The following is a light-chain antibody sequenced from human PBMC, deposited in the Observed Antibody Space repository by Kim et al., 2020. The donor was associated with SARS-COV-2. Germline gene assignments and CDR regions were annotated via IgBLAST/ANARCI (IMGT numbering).Light chain of an antibody. CDR2: YSS. CDR1: QSIVTY. V-gene: IGKV3-11*01. Sequence: EIVLTQSPATLSLSPGDRGTLSCRASQSIVTYLAWYQYKPGQAPWLLIYYSSNRATGIPARFSGIGSGSDFTLTICSLEPEDVGVYFCQQRSEWPRLTCGGGTKLE. J-gene: IGKJ4*01. CDR3: QQRSEWPRLT.